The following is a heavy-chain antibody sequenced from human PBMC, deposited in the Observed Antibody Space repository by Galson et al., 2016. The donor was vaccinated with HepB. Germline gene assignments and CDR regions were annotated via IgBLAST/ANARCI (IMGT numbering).Heavy chain of an antibody. CDR3: ARVVVAATNWFDP. V-gene: IGHV4-34*01. D-gene: IGHD2-15*01. CDR2: INYAGNT. J-gene: IGHJ5*02. CDR1: NGSFNDHY. Sequence: SETLSLTCGVYNGSFNDHYWSWIRQPPGKGLEWIGEINYAGNTKYNPSLKSRVTLSVDTSKKQFSLKLNSMTAADTAVYFCARVVVAATNWFDPWGQGTLVTFSS.